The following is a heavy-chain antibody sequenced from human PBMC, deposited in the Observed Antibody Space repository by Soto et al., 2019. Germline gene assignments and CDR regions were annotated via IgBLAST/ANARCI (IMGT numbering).Heavy chain of an antibody. V-gene: IGHV1-2*04. J-gene: IGHJ6*04. CDR1: GYTFTGYY. Sequence: ASVKVSCKASGYTFTGYYMHWVRQAPGQGLEWMGWINPNSGGTNYAQKFQGWVTMTRDTSISTAYMELSRLRSDDTAVYYCARSKVGATPDYYYGMDVSGEGTTVTVSS. CDR3: ARSKVGATPDYYYGMDV. CDR2: INPNSGGT. D-gene: IGHD1-26*01.